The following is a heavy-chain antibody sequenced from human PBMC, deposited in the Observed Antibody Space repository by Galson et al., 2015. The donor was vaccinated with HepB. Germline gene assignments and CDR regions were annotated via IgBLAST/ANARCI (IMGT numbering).Heavy chain of an antibody. D-gene: IGHD3-10*01. Sequence: SVKVSCKASGYSFSSYYMHWLRQAPGQGPEWMGVINPISDTTTYAQNFQGRATMTRDTSTNTVYVELSSLRSEDTAIYYCARERFNSYSGMDIWGQGTTVSVSS. J-gene: IGHJ6*02. CDR2: INPISDTT. CDR1: GYSFSSYY. V-gene: IGHV1-46*01. CDR3: ARERFNSYSGMDI.